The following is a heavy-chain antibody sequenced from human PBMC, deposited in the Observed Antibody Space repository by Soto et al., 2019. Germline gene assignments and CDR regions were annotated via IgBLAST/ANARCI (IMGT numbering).Heavy chain of an antibody. CDR1: GFTFSNAW. CDR3: TTAGIAALRVGDY. Sequence: EVQLVESGGGLVKPGGSLRLSCAASGFTFSNAWMSWVRQAPGKGLEWVGRIKSKTDGGTTDYAAPVKGRFTISRDDLKNTLYLQMNSLKTEDTAVYYCTTAGIAALRVGDYWGQGTLVTVSS. D-gene: IGHD6-13*01. V-gene: IGHV3-15*01. CDR2: IKSKTDGGTT. J-gene: IGHJ4*02.